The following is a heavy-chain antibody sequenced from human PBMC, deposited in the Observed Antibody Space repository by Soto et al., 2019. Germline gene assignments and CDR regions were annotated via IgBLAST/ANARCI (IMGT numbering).Heavy chain of an antibody. V-gene: IGHV1-46*03. J-gene: IGHJ4*02. D-gene: IGHD6-13*01. CDR1: GYTFTSYY. Sequence: QVQLVQSGAEVKKPGASVKVSCKASGYTFTSYYMHWVRQAPGQGLEWMGIINPSGGSTSYAQKYQGRVTXXRXTXXSTGYMELSSLRSEDTAVYYCARDSVAAAGTLLDYWGQGTLVTVSS. CDR2: INPSGGST. CDR3: ARDSVAAAGTLLDY.